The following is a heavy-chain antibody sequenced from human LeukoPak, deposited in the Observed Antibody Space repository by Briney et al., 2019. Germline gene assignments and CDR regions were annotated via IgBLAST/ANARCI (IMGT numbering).Heavy chain of an antibody. CDR1: GFTFSSYG. J-gene: IGHJ4*02. Sequence: GGSLRLSCAASGFTFSSYGMHWVRQAPGKGLEWVAVISYDGSNKYYADFVKGRFTISRDNSKNTLFLELSSLRTDDTAVYYCARDMSGTNSFDYWGQGTLVTVSS. CDR2: ISYDGSNK. CDR3: ARDMSGTNSFDY. D-gene: IGHD1-26*01. V-gene: IGHV3-30*03.